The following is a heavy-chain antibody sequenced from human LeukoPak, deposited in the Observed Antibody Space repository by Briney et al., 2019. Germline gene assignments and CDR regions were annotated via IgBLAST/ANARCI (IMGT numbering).Heavy chain of an antibody. CDR1: GYTFTRYY. CDR3: ARDRARIAARHRWVSGFDP. J-gene: IGHJ5*02. Sequence: ASVKVSCKASGYTFTRYYMHWVRQAPGQGLEWMGWINPNSGGTNYAQKFQGRVTMTRDTSISTAYMELSRLRSDDTAVYYCARDRARIAARHRWVSGFDPWGQGTLVTVSS. V-gene: IGHV1-2*02. D-gene: IGHD6-6*01. CDR2: INPNSGGT.